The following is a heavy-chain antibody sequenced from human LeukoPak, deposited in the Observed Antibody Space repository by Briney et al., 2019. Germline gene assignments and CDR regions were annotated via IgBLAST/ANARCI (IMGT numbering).Heavy chain of an antibody. D-gene: IGHD3-22*01. CDR1: CGSISSYY. CDR2: IYYSGST. J-gene: IGHJ4*02. Sequence: ASETLSLTCTVACGSISSYYWSWIRQPPGKGLEWIGYIYYSGSTNYNPSLKSRVTISVDTSKNQFSLKLSSVTAADTAVYYCARESDTYYYDSSGYYYDYWGQGTLVTVSS. CDR3: ARESDTYYYDSSGYYYDY. V-gene: IGHV4-59*01.